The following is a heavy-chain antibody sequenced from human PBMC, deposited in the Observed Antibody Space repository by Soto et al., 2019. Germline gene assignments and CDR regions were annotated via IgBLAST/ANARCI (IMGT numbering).Heavy chain of an antibody. J-gene: IGHJ6*02. CDR3: ARIAARPDYYYGMDV. V-gene: IGHV3-23*01. CDR2: ISGSGGST. D-gene: IGHD6-6*01. CDR1: GFTFNTYA. Sequence: GGSLRLSCGASGFTFNTYAMNWVRQAPGKGLEWVSAISGSGGSTYYADSVKGRFTISRDNSKNTLYLQMNSLRAEDTAVYYCARIAARPDYYYGMDVWGQGTTVTVSS.